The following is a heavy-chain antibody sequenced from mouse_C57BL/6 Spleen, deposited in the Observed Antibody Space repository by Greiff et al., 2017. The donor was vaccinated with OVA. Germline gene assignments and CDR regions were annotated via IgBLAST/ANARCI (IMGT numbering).Heavy chain of an antibody. J-gene: IGHJ4*01. V-gene: IGHV1-59*01. D-gene: IGHD3-2*01. CDR2: IDPSDSYT. Sequence: QVQLQQPGAELVRPGTSVKLSCKASGYTFTSYWMHWVKQRPGQGLEWIGVIDPSDSYTNYNQKFKGKATLTVDTSSSTAYMQLSSLTSEDSAVYYCARRSRQLGAMDYWGQGTSVTVSS. CDR1: GYTFTSYW. CDR3: ARRSRQLGAMDY.